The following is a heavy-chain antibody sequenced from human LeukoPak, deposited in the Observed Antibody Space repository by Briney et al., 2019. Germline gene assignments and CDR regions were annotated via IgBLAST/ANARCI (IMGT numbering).Heavy chain of an antibody. V-gene: IGHV3-20*04. CDR3: ARTQADFWSCYFSGRFDP. CDR2: INWNGGST. CDR1: GFTFDDYG. D-gene: IGHD3-3*01. Sequence: GGSLRLSCSASGFTFDDYGMSWVRQAPGKGLEWVSGINWNGGSTGYADSVKGRFTISRDNAKNSLYLQMNSLRAEDTALYYCARTQADFWSCYFSGRFDPWGQGTLVTVSS. J-gene: IGHJ5*02.